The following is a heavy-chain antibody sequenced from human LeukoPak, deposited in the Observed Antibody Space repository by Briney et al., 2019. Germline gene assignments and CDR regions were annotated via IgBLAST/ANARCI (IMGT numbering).Heavy chain of an antibody. J-gene: IGHJ3*02. Sequence: PSETLSLTCAAYGGSFRAYYWNWIRQPPEKGLEWIGEINDGGNTDYNPSLKSRGIISMDTSKNQFSLKLSSVTAADTAVYYCVRRGKRLRRFDWVDAFDIWGQGTMVTVSS. V-gene: IGHV4-34*01. CDR3: VRRGKRLRRFDWVDAFDI. CDR2: INDGGNT. D-gene: IGHD3-9*01. CDR1: GGSFRAYY.